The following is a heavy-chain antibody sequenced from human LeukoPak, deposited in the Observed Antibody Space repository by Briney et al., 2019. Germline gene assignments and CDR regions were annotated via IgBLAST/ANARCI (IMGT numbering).Heavy chain of an antibody. V-gene: IGHV3-15*01. J-gene: IGHJ3*02. CDR1: GFTFSNAW. CDR2: VKSKTDGGTT. D-gene: IGHD3-22*01. Sequence: GGSLRLSCAASGFTFSNAWMSWVRQAPGKGLEWVGRVKSKTDGGTTDHAAPVKGRFTISRDDSKNTLSLQMNSLKTEDTAVYYCTTDSYYYNSSGYPVWFDIWGQGTMVTVSS. CDR3: TTDSYYYNSSGYPVWFDI.